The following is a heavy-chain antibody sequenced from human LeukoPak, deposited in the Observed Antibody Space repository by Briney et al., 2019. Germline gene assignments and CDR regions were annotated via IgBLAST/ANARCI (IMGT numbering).Heavy chain of an antibody. J-gene: IGHJ4*02. Sequence: ASVKVSCKASGYTFTGYYMHWVRQAPGQGLEWMGWINPNSGGTNYAQKFQGRVTMTRDTSISTAYMKLSRLRSDDTAVYYCAIDYGSGSYYLDYWGQGTLVTVSS. CDR3: AIDYGSGSYYLDY. CDR2: INPNSGGT. CDR1: GYTFTGYY. D-gene: IGHD3-10*01. V-gene: IGHV1-2*02.